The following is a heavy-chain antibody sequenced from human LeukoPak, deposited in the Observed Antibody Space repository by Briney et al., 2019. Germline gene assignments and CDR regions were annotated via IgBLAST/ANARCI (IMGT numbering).Heavy chain of an antibody. CDR2: MNPKSGNT. V-gene: IGHV1-8*01. D-gene: IGHD2-15*01. CDR3: ARDQDIVVVVAALRQREMGGFDP. Sequence: ASVKVSCKASGYTFTNYDINWVRQATGQGPEWMGWMNPKSGNTGYAQKFQGRVTMTRNTSISTAYMELSSLRSDVTAVYYCARDQDIVVVVAALRQREMGGFDPWGQGTLVTVSS. J-gene: IGHJ5*02. CDR1: GYTFTNYD.